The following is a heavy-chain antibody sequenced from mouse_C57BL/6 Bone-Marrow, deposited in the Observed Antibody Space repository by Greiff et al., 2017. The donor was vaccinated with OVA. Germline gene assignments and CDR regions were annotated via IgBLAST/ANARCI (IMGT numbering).Heavy chain of an antibody. Sequence: VQLQQSGAELVRPGASVTLSCKASGYTFTDYEMHWVKQTPVHGLEWIGAIDPATGGTAYNQKFKGKAILTADKSSSTAYMELRSLTSEDSAVYYCTRGSGLLRSYYAMDYWGQGTSVTVSS. CDR2: IDPATGGT. CDR3: TRGSGLLRSYYAMDY. CDR1: GYTFTDYE. V-gene: IGHV1-15*01. J-gene: IGHJ4*01. D-gene: IGHD1-1*01.